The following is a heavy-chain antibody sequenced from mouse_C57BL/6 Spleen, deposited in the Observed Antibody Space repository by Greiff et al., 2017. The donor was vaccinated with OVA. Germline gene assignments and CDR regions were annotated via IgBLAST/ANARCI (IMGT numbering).Heavy chain of an antibody. CDR2: IHPGNSDT. V-gene: IGHV1-5*01. CDR3: TRGPYYYGLDY. CDR1: GYTFTSYW. D-gene: IGHD1-1*01. J-gene: IGHJ2*01. Sequence: DVQLQQSGTVLARPGASVKMSCKPSGYTFTSYWMHWVNQRPGQGLEWIGAIHPGNSDTSYNQKFKGKAKLTAVTSDSTAYMELSSLTHEDSAVYYCTRGPYYYGLDYWGQGTTLAVSS.